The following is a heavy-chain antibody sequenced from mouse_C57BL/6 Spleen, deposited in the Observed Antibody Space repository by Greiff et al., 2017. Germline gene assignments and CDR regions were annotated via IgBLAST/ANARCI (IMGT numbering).Heavy chain of an antibody. D-gene: IGHD1-1*01. CDR2: IDPESGDT. J-gene: IGHJ2*01. CDR1: GFNIKDYY. V-gene: IGHV14-4*01. Sequence: VHVKQSGAELVRPGASVKLSCTASGFNIKDYYMHWVKQRPEQGLEWIGWIDPESGDTDYASKFQGKATITADTSYNTAYLQLSSLTSEDTAVYYCTTGIYYYGSNYWGQGTTLTVSS. CDR3: TTGIYYYGSNY.